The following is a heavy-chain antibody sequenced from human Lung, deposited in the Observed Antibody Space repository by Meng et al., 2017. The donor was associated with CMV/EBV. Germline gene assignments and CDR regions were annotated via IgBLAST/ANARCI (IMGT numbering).Heavy chain of an antibody. Sequence: KVSXKGSGYSFTSYWIGWVRQMPGKGLEWMGIIYPGDSDTRYSPSFQGQVTISADKSISTAYLQWSSLKASDTAMYYCARHGGSTIYYYYGMDVWGQGTTFTVSS. D-gene: IGHD2-15*01. CDR1: GYSFTSYW. J-gene: IGHJ6*02. CDR3: ARHGGSTIYYYYGMDV. CDR2: IYPGDSDT. V-gene: IGHV5-51*01.